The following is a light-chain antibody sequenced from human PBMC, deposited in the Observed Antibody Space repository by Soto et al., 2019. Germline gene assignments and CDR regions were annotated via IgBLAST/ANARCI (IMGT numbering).Light chain of an antibody. V-gene: IGKV1-39*01. CDR3: QQSLGSPYT. Sequence: DIQMTQSPSALSASVGDRVTITCRASQNISTYLNWYQQKPGKAPKLLIYAASTLQSVVPSRFSGSGSGTDFTLTISSMKPEDFATYYCQQSLGSPYTLGQGTRLEIK. J-gene: IGKJ2*01. CDR2: AAS. CDR1: QNISTY.